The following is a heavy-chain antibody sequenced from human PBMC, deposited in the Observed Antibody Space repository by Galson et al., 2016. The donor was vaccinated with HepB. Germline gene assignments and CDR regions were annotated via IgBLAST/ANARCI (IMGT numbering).Heavy chain of an antibody. Sequence: SLRLSCAASGFTFSSYAMSWVRQAPGKGLEWVSGISGRGGSTYYADSVKGRFTISRDNSKNTLYLQMNSLRAEDTAVYYCAKSQPGYSSGWYTLPIDAFDIWGQGTMVTVSS. CDR3: AKSQPGYSSGWYTLPIDAFDI. CDR2: ISGRGGST. J-gene: IGHJ3*02. CDR1: GFTFSSYA. D-gene: IGHD6-19*01. V-gene: IGHV3-23*01.